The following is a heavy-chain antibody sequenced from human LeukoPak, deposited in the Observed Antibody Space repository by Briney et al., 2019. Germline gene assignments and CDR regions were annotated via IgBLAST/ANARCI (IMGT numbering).Heavy chain of an antibody. CDR3: ARQYCVGDCYNP. CDR1: VYTFTTYY. V-gene: IGHV1-2*02. D-gene: IGHD2-21*02. CDR2: INPSTGGT. J-gene: IGHJ5*02. Sequence: ASVTVSFKSSVYTFTTYYMHGVGQAPGQGREGMGWINPSTGGTKYAENFQARVTMTRDTSITTAYMELSRLTSDDTGVYYCARQYCVGDCYNPWGQGTLVIVAS.